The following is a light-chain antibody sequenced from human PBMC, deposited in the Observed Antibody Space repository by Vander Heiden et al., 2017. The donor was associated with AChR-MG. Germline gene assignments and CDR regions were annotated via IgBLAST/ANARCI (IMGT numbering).Light chain of an antibody. Sequence: EIVLTQSPGTLSLSPGERATLSCRASQSVSSSYLAWYQQKPGQAPRHLIYGASSRATGIPDRFSGSGSGTDFTLTISRLEPEDFAVYYCQFSWTFGQGTKVEIK. V-gene: IGKV3-20*01. CDR1: QSVSSSY. J-gene: IGKJ1*01. CDR3: QFSWT. CDR2: GAS.